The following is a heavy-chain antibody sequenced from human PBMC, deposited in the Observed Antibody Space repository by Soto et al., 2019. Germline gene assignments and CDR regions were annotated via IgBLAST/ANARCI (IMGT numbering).Heavy chain of an antibody. J-gene: IGHJ4*02. Sequence: QVQLVESGGGVVQPGRSLRVSCAASGFTFSGYAMHWVRQAPGKGLEWVAVISYDGGTQYYADSVRGRFTISRDNSKNTLYLQMNSLRAEDTAVYYCARSTSNSFDQWGQGTLVTVSS. V-gene: IGHV3-30-3*01. CDR1: GFTFSGYA. CDR3: ARSTSNSFDQ. CDR2: ISYDGGTQ.